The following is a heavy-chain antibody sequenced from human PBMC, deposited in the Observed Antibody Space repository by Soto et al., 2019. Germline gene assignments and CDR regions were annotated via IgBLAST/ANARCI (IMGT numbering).Heavy chain of an antibody. CDR3: ARPHYSSSSQFDY. J-gene: IGHJ4*02. CDR1: GGSIGSSTYY. D-gene: IGHD6-6*01. Sequence: QLQLQESGPGLVKPSETLSLTCTVSGGSIGSSTYYWSWIRQPPGKGLEWIGSVYHTGPTYYNPSLKSPVTISVDTSKNQFSLKLTSVTAADTAVYYCARPHYSSSSQFDYWGQGTLVTVSS. V-gene: IGHV4-39*01. CDR2: VYHTGPT.